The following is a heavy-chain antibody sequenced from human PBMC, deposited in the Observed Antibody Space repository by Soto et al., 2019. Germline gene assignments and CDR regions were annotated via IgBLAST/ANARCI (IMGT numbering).Heavy chain of an antibody. V-gene: IGHV4-30-2*01. CDR2: IYHSGST. D-gene: IGHD2-15*01. CDR3: ARHTPAISISDH. Sequence: NPSETLSLTCAVSGGSISSGGYSWSWIRQPPGKGLEWIGYIYHSGSTYYNPSLKSRVTISVDRSKNQFSLKLSSVTAADTAVYYCARHTPAISISDHWGRGTLVTVSS. J-gene: IGHJ4*02. CDR1: GGSISSGGYS.